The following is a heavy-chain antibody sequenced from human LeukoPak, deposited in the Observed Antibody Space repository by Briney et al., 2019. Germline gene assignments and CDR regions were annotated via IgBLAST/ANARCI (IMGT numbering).Heavy chain of an antibody. CDR1: GASISSYY. J-gene: IGHJ6*02. CDR3: ARGTNYYNYGMDV. V-gene: IGHV4-59*01. Sequence: KPSETLSLTCTVSGASISSYYWSWVRQPPGKGLEWIGYIYYSGSTTYNPSLKSRVTISVGTSRTQFSLRLSSVTAADTAVYYCARGTNYYNYGMDVWGQGTTVTVSS. CDR2: IYYSGST. D-gene: IGHD3-3*01.